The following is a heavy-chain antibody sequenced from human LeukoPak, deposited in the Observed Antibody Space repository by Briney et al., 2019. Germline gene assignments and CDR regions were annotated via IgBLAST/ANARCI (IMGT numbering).Heavy chain of an antibody. J-gene: IGHJ4*02. CDR3: ARDPSGSWQWFDY. Sequence: ASVKVSCKASGYTFTSYYMHWVRQAPGQGLEWMGIINPSGGSTTYALKFQGRVSMTRDTSTKTVYMELSSLKYEDTAVYYCARDPSGSWQWFDYWGQGSLVTVSS. V-gene: IGHV1-46*01. D-gene: IGHD1-26*01. CDR1: GYTFTSYY. CDR2: INPSGGST.